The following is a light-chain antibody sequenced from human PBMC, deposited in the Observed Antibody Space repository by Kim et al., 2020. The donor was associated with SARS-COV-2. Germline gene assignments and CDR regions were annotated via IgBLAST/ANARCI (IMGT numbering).Light chain of an antibody. CDR3: NSRDSNNNVL. V-gene: IGLV3-19*01. CDR1: SLRSYY. CDR2: GKN. Sequence: VALGQTVRITCQGDSLRSYYATWYQQKPGQAPILVIYGKNNRPSGIPDRFSGSSSWNTASLTITGTQAGDEADYYCNSRDSNNNVLFGGGTQLTVL. J-gene: IGLJ2*01.